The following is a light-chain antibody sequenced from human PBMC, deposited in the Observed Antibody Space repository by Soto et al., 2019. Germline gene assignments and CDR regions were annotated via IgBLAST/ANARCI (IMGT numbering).Light chain of an antibody. CDR1: SSDVGGYNY. J-gene: IGLJ1*01. Sequence: QSALTQPASVSGSPGQPITISCTGTSSDVGGYNYVSWYQQHPGKAPKVMIYDVSNRPSGVSNRFSGSKSGNTASQTISGLQAEDEADYYCNSYTTSSTYVFGTGTTVTVL. CDR3: NSYTTSSTYV. CDR2: DVS. V-gene: IGLV2-14*01.